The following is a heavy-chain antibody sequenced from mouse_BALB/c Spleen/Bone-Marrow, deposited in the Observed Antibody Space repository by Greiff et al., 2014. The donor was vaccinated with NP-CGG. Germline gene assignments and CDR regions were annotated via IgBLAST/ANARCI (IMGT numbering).Heavy chain of an antibody. CDR2: IHPNSGNT. CDR3: ARSYRFWYFDV. CDR1: GFTFTSSW. V-gene: IGHV1S130*01. Sequence: VQLVESGSVLVRPGTSVNLSCKASGFTFTSSWMHWAKQRPGQGLEWIGDIHPNSGNTYYNEKFKGKATLTVDSSSSTAYVDLSSLTSGDSAVYFCARSYRFWYFDVWGAGTTVTVSS. D-gene: IGHD2-14*01. J-gene: IGHJ1*01.